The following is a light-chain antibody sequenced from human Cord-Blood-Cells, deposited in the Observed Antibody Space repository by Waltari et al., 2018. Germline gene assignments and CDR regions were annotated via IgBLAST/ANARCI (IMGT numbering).Light chain of an antibody. V-gene: IGKV1-5*03. Sequence: DIQMTQSPSTLSDSVGDRVTITCRASQSISSWLAWYQQKPGKAPKLLIYKASSLESGVPSRFSGSGSGTEFTLTISSLQPDDFATYYCQQYNSYSRYSFGQGTKLEIK. CDR1: QSISSW. CDR2: KAS. J-gene: IGKJ2*03. CDR3: QQYNSYSRYS.